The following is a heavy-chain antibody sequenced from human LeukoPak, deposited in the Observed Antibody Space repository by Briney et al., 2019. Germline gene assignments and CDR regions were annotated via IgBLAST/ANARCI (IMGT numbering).Heavy chain of an antibody. D-gene: IGHD1-26*01. CDR1: GGSISSSNW. V-gene: IGHV4-4*02. CDR2: IYHSGST. Sequence: SETLSLNCAVSGGSISSSNWWSWVRQPPGKGLEWIGEIYHSGSTNYNPSLKSRVTISVDKSKSRFSLKLSSVTAADTAVYYCARVRSSRAFDYWGQGTLVTVSS. CDR3: ARVRSSRAFDY. J-gene: IGHJ4*02.